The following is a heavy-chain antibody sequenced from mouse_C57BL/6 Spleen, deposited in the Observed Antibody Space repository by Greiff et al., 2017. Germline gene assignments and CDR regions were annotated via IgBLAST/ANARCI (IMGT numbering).Heavy chain of an antibody. V-gene: IGHV1-82*01. CDR2: IYPGDGDT. CDR1: GYAFSSSW. D-gene: IGHD2-4*01. CDR3: ARGDYDYDY. Sequence: QVQLQQSGPELVKPGASVKISCKASGYAFSSSWMNWVKQRPGKGLEWIGRIYPGDGDTNYNGKFKGKATLTADNSSSTAYMQLSSLTSEDSAVYFCARGDYDYDYWGQGTTLTVSS. J-gene: IGHJ2*01.